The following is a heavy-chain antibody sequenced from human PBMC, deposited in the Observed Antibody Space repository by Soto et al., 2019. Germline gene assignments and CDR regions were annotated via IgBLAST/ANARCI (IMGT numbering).Heavy chain of an antibody. Sequence: ASVKVSCKASGYTFTRYGIGWARQAPGQGLEWMGWINTYNGNTNYAQNVQGRVTITADESTSTAYMELSSLRSEDTAVYYCARVPIAAAGTRFDPWGQGTLVTVSS. V-gene: IGHV1-18*01. D-gene: IGHD6-13*01. CDR3: ARVPIAAAGTRFDP. J-gene: IGHJ5*02. CDR2: INTYNGNT. CDR1: GYTFTRYG.